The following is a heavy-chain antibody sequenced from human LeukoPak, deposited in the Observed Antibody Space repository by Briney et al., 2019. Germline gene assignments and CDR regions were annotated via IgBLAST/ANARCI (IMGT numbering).Heavy chain of an antibody. CDR3: AGDYGEYYYGMDV. V-gene: IGHV3-33*01. CDR2: IWYDGSNK. CDR1: GFTFSSYG. D-gene: IGHD4-17*01. Sequence: GRSLRLSCAASGFTFSSYGMHWVRQAPGKGLEWVAVIWYDGSNKCHADSVKGRFTISRDNSKNTLYLQMNSLRAEDTAVYYCAGDYGEYYYGMDVWGQGTTVTVSS. J-gene: IGHJ6*02.